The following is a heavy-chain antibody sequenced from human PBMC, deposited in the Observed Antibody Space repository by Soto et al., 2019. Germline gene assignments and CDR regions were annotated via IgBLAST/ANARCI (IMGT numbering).Heavy chain of an antibody. Sequence: TSETLSLTCTVSGGSISSYYWSWIRQPPGEGLEWIGYIYYSGSTNYNPSLKRRVTISVDTSKTRFSLKLSSVTAADTAVYYCARAQPYCSSPSCYFDVFDIWGQGTMVTVSS. J-gene: IGHJ3*02. CDR1: GGSISSYY. V-gene: IGHV4-59*01. CDR3: ARAQPYCSSPSCYFDVFDI. CDR2: IYYSGST. D-gene: IGHD2-2*01.